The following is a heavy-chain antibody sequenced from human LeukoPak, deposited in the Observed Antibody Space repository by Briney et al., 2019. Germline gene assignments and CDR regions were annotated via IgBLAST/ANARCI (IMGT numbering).Heavy chain of an antibody. D-gene: IGHD4-17*01. Sequence: KPGGSLRLSCAASGFTFSNAWMSWVRQAPGKGLEWVGRIKSKTDGETTDYAAPVKGRFTISRDDSKNTLYLQMNSLKTEDTAVYYCTTGPPFYGDWISFDYWGQGTLSPSPQ. CDR2: IKSKTDGETT. CDR3: TTGPPFYGDWISFDY. J-gene: IGHJ4*02. CDR1: GFTFSNAW. V-gene: IGHV3-15*01.